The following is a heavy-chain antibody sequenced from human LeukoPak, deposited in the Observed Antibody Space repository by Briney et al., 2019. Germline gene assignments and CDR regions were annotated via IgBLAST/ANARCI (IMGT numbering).Heavy chain of an antibody. CDR1: GGSISSGDYY. Sequence: SETLSLTCTVSGGSISSGDYYWSWIRQPPGKGLEWIGYIYYSGSTYYNPSLKSRVTISVDTSRNQFSLKLSSVTAADTAVYYCARLHPYSYADANDYWGQGTLVTVSS. J-gene: IGHJ4*02. D-gene: IGHD5-18*01. CDR2: IYYSGST. V-gene: IGHV4-30-4*01. CDR3: ARLHPYSYADANDY.